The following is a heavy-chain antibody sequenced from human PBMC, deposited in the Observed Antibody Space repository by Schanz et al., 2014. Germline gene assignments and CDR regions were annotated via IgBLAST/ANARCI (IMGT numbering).Heavy chain of an antibody. Sequence: QVPLVDSGGGLVKPGGSLRLSCAASGFTFSDYYMTWIRQAPGKGLEWVSDISDSGDSTHYADSVKGRFTISRDNAKNALCLQMNSLSAEDTAVYYCAKVAPAATYLDSWGLGTLVTVSS. CDR1: GFTFSDYY. CDR2: ISDSGDST. CDR3: AKVAPAATYLDS. J-gene: IGHJ4*02. V-gene: IGHV3-11*01. D-gene: IGHD2-2*01.